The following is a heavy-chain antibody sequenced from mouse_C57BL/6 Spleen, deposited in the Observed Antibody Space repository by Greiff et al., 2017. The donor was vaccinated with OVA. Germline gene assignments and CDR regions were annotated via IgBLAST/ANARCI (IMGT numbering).Heavy chain of an antibody. CDR1: GYTFTSYW. Sequence: QVQLQQPGTELVKPGASVKLSCKASGYTFTSYWMHWVKQRLGQGLEWIGNINPSNGGTNYNEKFKSKATLTVDKSSSTAYMQLSSLTSEDSAVYYCARLNYYDYGVSFDYWGQGTTLTVSS. CDR3: ARLNYYDYGVSFDY. D-gene: IGHD2-4*01. J-gene: IGHJ2*01. CDR2: INPSNGGT. V-gene: IGHV1-53*01.